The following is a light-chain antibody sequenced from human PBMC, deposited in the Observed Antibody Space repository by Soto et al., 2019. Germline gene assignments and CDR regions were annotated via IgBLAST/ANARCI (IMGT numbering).Light chain of an antibody. J-gene: IGKJ5*01. CDR2: AAS. Sequence: IQMTQSPSALSASVGDRVTITCLSCQSISSYLNWYQQKPGKAPKLLIYAASSLQSGVPSRFSGSGSGTDFTLTISSLQPEDFSTYYCPQSYSTPLTFGPGTRLEI. CDR3: PQSYSTPLT. CDR1: QSISSY. V-gene: IGKV1-39*01.